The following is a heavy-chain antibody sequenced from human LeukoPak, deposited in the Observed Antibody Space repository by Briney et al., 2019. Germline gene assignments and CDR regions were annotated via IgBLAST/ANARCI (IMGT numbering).Heavy chain of an antibody. J-gene: IGHJ5*02. D-gene: IGHD2-2*01. V-gene: IGHV4-59*01. CDR3: ARAIVVVPAAINWFDP. Sequence: SETLSLTCTVSGGSISSYYWSWIRQPPGKGLEWIGYIYYSGSTNYNPSLKSRVTISVDTSKNQFFLKLSSVTAADTAVYYCARAIVVVPAAINWFDPWGQGTLVTVSS. CDR2: IYYSGST. CDR1: GGSISSYY.